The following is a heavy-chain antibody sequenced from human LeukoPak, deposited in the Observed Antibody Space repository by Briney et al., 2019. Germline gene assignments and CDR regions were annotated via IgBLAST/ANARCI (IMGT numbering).Heavy chain of an antibody. CDR2: IWFDGSNK. J-gene: IGHJ3*02. CDR1: GFTFSSYG. CDR3: AKWMVRRDFWSGAFDI. V-gene: IGHV3-33*06. Sequence: PGGSLRLSCAASGFTFSSYGMHWVRQAPGKGLEWVAVIWFDGSNKYYADSVKGRFTISRDNSKNTLYLQMNSLRGEDTAIYYCAKWMVRRDFWSGAFDIWGQGTMVTV. D-gene: IGHD3-3*01.